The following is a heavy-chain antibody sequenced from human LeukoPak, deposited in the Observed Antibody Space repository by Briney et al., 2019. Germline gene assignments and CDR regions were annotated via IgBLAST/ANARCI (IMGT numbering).Heavy chain of an antibody. J-gene: IGHJ4*02. D-gene: IGHD3-3*01. CDR2: ISSDGSST. V-gene: IGHV3-74*01. CDR3: AREDHYYDYWSGYFPVFDY. CDR1: EFTFSSYW. Sequence: GGSLRLSRAASEFTFSSYWMHWVRQAPGKGLVWVSRISSDGSSTSYADSVKGRFTTSRDNAKNTLYLQMNSLRAEDTAVYYCAREDHYYDYWSGYFPVFDYWGQGTLVTVSS.